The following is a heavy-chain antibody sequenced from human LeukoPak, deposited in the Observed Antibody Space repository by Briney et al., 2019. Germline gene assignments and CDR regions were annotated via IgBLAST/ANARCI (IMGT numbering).Heavy chain of an antibody. CDR3: AKDIRSYYYDSSGYDY. D-gene: IGHD3-22*01. Sequence: PGRSLRLSCAASGFTFDDYAMHWVRHAPGKGLGWVSGISWNSGSIGYADSVKGRFTISRDNAKNSLYLQMNSLRAEDTALYYCAKDIRSYYYDSSGYDYWGQGTLVTVSS. CDR1: GFTFDDYA. V-gene: IGHV3-9*01. J-gene: IGHJ4*02. CDR2: ISWNSGSI.